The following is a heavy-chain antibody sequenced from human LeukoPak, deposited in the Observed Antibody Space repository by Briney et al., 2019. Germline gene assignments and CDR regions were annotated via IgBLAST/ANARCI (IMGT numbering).Heavy chain of an antibody. CDR1: GFTFSSYG. V-gene: IGHV3-30*02. CDR2: IRYDGSNK. CDR3: AKARHSSSWYETGYFDY. D-gene: IGHD6-13*01. Sequence: GGSLRLSCAASGFTFSSYGMHWVRQAPGKGLEWVAFIRYDGSNKYYADSVKGRFTISRDNSKNTLYLQMNSLRAEDTAVYYCAKARHSSSWYETGYFDYWGQGTLVIVSS. J-gene: IGHJ4*02.